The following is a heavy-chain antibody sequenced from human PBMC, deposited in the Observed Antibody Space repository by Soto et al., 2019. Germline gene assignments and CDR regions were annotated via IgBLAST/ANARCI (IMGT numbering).Heavy chain of an antibody. J-gene: IGHJ4*02. CDR1: GFIFSSYS. CDR2: LSSSSSYI. V-gene: IGHV3-21*01. CDR3: ATGGQQLYY. D-gene: IGHD6-13*01. Sequence: GESLKISCAASGFIFSSYSMNWVRQAPGKGLEWVSSLSSSSSYIYYADSVKGRFTISRDNAKKSLYLQMNSLRAEDTALYFCATGGQQLYYWGQGTLVTVSS.